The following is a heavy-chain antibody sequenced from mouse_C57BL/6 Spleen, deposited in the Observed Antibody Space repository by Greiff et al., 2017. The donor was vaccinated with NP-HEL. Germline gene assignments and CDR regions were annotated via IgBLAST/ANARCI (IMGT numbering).Heavy chain of an antibody. D-gene: IGHD4-1*01. CDR1: GYTFTSYW. Sequence: QVQLQQPGAELVMPGASVKLSCKASGYTFTSYWMHWVKQRPGQGLEWIGEIDPSDSYTNYNQKFKGKSTLTVDKSSSTAYMQLSSLTSEDSAVYYCARSLLTGYAMDYWGQGTSVTVSS. J-gene: IGHJ4*01. CDR2: IDPSDSYT. V-gene: IGHV1-69*01. CDR3: ARSLLTGYAMDY.